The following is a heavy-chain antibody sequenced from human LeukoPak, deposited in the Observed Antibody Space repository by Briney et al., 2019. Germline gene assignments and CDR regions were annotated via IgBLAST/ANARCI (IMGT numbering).Heavy chain of an antibody. V-gene: IGHV4-39*01. J-gene: IGHJ4*02. D-gene: IGHD3-9*01. CDR1: GDSVSNSLKY. Sequence: SETLSPTCTVSGDSVSNSLKYWGWIRQPPGKGLEWIGNTYYTGSTYSNPTLKSRVTMSVDTSKNQFSLKLSSVTAADTAVYYCARLTKGRYFDYIFDYWGQGTCSPSPQ. CDR2: TYYTGST. CDR3: ARLTKGRYFDYIFDY.